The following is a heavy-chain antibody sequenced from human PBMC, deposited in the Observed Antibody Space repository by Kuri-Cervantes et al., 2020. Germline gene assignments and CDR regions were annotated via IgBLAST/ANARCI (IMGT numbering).Heavy chain of an antibody. CDR2: IKTKTDGGTT. Sequence: GGSLRLSCAASGFTFSNAWMSWVRQAPGKGLEWVGRIKTKTDGGTTDYAAPVKGRFTISRDDSKNTLYLQMNSLRAEDTAVYYCAREGRNIVLKGGLDYWGQGTLVTVSS. V-gene: IGHV3-15*01. CDR1: GFTFSNAW. J-gene: IGHJ4*02. CDR3: AREGRNIVLKGGLDY. D-gene: IGHD2-8*01.